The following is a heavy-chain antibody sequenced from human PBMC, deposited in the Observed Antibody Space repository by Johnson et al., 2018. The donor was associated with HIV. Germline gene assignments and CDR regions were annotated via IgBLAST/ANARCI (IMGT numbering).Heavy chain of an antibody. Sequence: MQLVESGGGLVKPGGSLRLSCAASGFTFSPYWVHWVRQAPWQGLVWVSRIVSDVSSAIYTDSVTGRFTISRDNTKNTVYLQMNSLRAEDTAVYYCARDGGRGDFDIWGQGTRVSVSS. D-gene: IGHD3-16*01. CDR1: GFTFSPYW. J-gene: IGHJ3*02. CDR2: IVSDVSSA. V-gene: IGHV3-74*01. CDR3: ARDGGRGDFDI.